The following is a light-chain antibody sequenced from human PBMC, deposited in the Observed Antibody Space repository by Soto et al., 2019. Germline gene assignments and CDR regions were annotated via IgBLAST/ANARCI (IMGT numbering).Light chain of an antibody. CDR1: QGISSW. Sequence: DIQMTQSPSSVSASVGDRVTITCRASQGISSWLDWYQQKPGKAPRLLIYAASSLQSVVPSSFSGRGSGTDFTLTISSLQPEDFATYYCQQANSFLLTFGGGTKVEVK. CDR3: QQANSFLLT. V-gene: IGKV1-12*01. J-gene: IGKJ4*01. CDR2: AAS.